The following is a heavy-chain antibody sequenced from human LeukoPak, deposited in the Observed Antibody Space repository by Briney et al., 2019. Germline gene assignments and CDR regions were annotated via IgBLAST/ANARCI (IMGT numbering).Heavy chain of an antibody. D-gene: IGHD6-6*01. CDR2: INPNSGGT. Sequence: SVKVSCKASGYTFSDYYMHWVRQAPGQGLEWMGWINPNSGGTIYAEKFQGRVTMTWDTPISTAHMELSGLRSDDTAVYYCARDTAVRGATDYWGQGTLVTVSS. CDR1: GYTFSDYY. J-gene: IGHJ4*02. CDR3: ARDTAVRGATDY. V-gene: IGHV1-2*02.